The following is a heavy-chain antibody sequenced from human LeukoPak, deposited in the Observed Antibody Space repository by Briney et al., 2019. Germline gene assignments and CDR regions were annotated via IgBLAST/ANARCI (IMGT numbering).Heavy chain of an antibody. V-gene: IGHV1-3*01. CDR3: ARDGRDGYNFDY. Sequence: ASVKVSCKASGYTFTSYAMHWVRQAPGQRLEWMGWINAGNGNTKYSQKFQGRVTITRDTSASTAYMELSSLRSEDTAVYYCARDGRDGYNFDYWGQGTQVTVSS. D-gene: IGHD5-24*01. J-gene: IGHJ4*02. CDR1: GYTFTSYA. CDR2: INAGNGNT.